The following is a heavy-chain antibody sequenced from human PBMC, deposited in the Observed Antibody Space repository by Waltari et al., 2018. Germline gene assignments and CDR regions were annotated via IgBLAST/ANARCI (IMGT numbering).Heavy chain of an antibody. D-gene: IGHD3-10*01. J-gene: IGHJ4*02. CDR2: INHSGST. CDR3: ARSKPYYYGSVSSTNLDY. Sequence: QVQLQQWGAGLLKPSETLSLTCAVYGGSFSGYYWSWIRQPPGKGLEWIGEINHSGSTNTNPSLKTRVTISVDTSKNQFSLKLSSVTAADTAVYYCARSKPYYYGSVSSTNLDYWGQGTLVTVSS. CDR1: GGSFSGYY. V-gene: IGHV4-34*01.